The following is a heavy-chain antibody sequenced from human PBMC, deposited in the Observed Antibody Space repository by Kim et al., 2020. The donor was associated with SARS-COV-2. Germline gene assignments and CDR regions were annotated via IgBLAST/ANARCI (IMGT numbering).Heavy chain of an antibody. V-gene: IGHV3-7*01. D-gene: IGHD2-21*02. J-gene: IGHJ4*02. CDR1: GFSFGTNW. Sequence: GGSLRLSCVTSGFSFGTNWMSWVRQAPGKELEWVAKIKEDGTEKYYGYSVEGRFTISRDNAKNSLYLQMNSLSAEDTAVYYCARDRKYCLDYWGQGTLVTVSS. CDR3: ARDRKYCLDY. CDR2: IKEDGTEK.